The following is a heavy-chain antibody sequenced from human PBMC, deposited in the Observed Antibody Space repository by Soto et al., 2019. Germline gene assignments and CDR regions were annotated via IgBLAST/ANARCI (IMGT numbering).Heavy chain of an antibody. D-gene: IGHD2-21*02. CDR3: ARADRTLVTSYGLDV. CDR2: INHSGTI. V-gene: IGHV4-34*01. Sequence: PLETLSLTCAVSGGSFSGFYWTWIRQPPGEGLEWIGEINHSGTINFNPSLRSRLTISLDSSKKHFSLKLTSLTAADAAVYYCARADRTLVTSYGLDVWGQGTTVTVSS. CDR1: GGSFSGFY. J-gene: IGHJ6*02.